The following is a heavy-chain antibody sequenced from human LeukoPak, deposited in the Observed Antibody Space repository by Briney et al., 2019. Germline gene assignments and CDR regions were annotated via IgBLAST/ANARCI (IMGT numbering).Heavy chain of an antibody. Sequence: GESLKISCKGSGYSFTSFWIGWVRQMPGKGLEWMGIIYPGDSDTRYSPSFQGQVTISADKSINTAYLQWSSLKASDTAMYHCARHDSCSSTSCYFDYWGQGTLVTVSS. V-gene: IGHV5-51*01. J-gene: IGHJ4*02. CDR3: ARHDSCSSTSCYFDY. D-gene: IGHD2-2*01. CDR2: IYPGDSDT. CDR1: GYSFTSFW.